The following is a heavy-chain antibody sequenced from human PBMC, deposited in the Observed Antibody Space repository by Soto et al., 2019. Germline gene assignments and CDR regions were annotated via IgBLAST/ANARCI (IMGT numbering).Heavy chain of an antibody. V-gene: IGHV3-23*01. Sequence: PGGSLRLSCAASGFRFSSYAMSWVRQAPGKGLEWISAISGSGGSTYYADSVKGRFTISRDSSKNTLYLQMNSLRAEDTAVYYCAKDREVTTFTVGLLDYWGQGTLVTVSS. CDR1: GFRFSSYA. CDR2: ISGSGGST. J-gene: IGHJ4*02. CDR3: AKDREVTTFTVGLLDY. D-gene: IGHD4-4*01.